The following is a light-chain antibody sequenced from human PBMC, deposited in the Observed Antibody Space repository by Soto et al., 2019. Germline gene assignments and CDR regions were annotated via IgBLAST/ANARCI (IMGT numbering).Light chain of an antibody. CDR3: QQYSFLPRT. J-gene: IGKJ1*01. V-gene: IGKV3-20*01. CDR2: GAS. Sequence: EIVLTQSPDTLSLSPGERATLSCRASQTVTSGYLAWYQQKPGQAPRLLIYGASTRATGIPDRFGGSGSGTDFTLTISRLEPEDFAVYYCQQYSFLPRTFGQGTKV. CDR1: QTVTSGY.